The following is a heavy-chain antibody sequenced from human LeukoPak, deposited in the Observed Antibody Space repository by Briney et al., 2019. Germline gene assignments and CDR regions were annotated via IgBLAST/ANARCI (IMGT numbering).Heavy chain of an antibody. CDR3: AKDVGGSSSLYELGAFDI. CDR2: ISDGGGGT. V-gene: IGHV3-23*01. CDR1: GFTFTSYS. Sequence: GGSLRLSCAASGFTFTSYSMTWVRQTPEKGLEWVSSISDGGGGTHYADSVKGRFTISRDNSKNTLFLQMSSLRAEDTAVYYCAKDVGGSSSLYELGAFDIWGQGTVVTVSS. J-gene: IGHJ3*02. D-gene: IGHD2-2*01.